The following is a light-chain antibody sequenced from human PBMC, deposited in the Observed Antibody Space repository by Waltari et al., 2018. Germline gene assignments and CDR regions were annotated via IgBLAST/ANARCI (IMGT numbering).Light chain of an antibody. Sequence: DIVMTQSPDSLAVSLGERATINCKSSQSVLYSSNNKNYLAWYQQKPGQTPKLLIYWASTRESVVPDRFSGSGSGTDFTLTISSLQAEDVAVYYCQQYYSTPPRTFGQGTKVEIK. CDR1: QSVLYSSNNKNY. CDR2: WAS. V-gene: IGKV4-1*01. CDR3: QQYYSTPPRT. J-gene: IGKJ1*01.